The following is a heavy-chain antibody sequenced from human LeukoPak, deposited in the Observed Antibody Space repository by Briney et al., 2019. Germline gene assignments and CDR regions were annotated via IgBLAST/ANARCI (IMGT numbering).Heavy chain of an antibody. V-gene: IGHV1-46*01. CDR2: INPSGGST. D-gene: IGHD6-13*01. CDR1: GYTFTSYY. CDR3: AYSSSWYYFDY. J-gene: IGHJ4*02. Sequence: ASVKVSCKASGYTFTSYYMHWVRQAPGQGLEWMGIINPSGGSTSYAQKFQGRVTMTRDMSTSTVYMELSSLRSEDTAVYYCAYSSSWYYFDYWGQGTLVTVSS.